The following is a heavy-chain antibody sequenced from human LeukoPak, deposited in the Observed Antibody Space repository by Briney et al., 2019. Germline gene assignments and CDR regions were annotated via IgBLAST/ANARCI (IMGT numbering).Heavy chain of an antibody. V-gene: IGHV4-4*02. CDR3: AIDYGDYAKYFQH. D-gene: IGHD4-17*01. Sequence: SETLSLTCAVSGGSISSSNWWSWVRQPPGKGLEWIGEIYHSGSTNYNPSLKSRVTTSVDKSKNQFSLKLSSVTAADTAVYYCAIDYGDYAKYFQHWGQGTLVTVSS. J-gene: IGHJ1*01. CDR2: IYHSGST. CDR1: GGSISSSNW.